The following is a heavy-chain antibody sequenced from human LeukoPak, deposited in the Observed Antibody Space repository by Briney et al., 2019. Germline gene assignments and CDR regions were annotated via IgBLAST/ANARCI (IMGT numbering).Heavy chain of an antibody. V-gene: IGHV4-59*08. Sequence: ETLSLTCTVSGGSISSYYWSWIRQPPGKGLEWIGNIFYSGSPNYNPSLKSRVTISADTSKNQFSLKLTSVTAADTAVYYCARSSATEGPTHNWFDPWGQGTLVTVSS. J-gene: IGHJ5*02. CDR3: ARSSATEGPTHNWFDP. CDR1: GGSISSYY. CDR2: IFYSGSP.